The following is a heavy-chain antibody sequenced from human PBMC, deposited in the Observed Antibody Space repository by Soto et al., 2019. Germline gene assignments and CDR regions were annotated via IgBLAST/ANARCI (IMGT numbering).Heavy chain of an antibody. V-gene: IGHV5-51*03. CDR1: GYDFNTNW. CDR3: ARLYCSGGTCYPYYYYGMDV. CDR2: MYPGDSDT. D-gene: IGHD2-15*01. Sequence: PGESLKISCRGSGYDFNTNWFGWVRQLPGRGLEWVGIMYPGDSDTRYNPSLQGHVTLSADVTVSTAFLQWRSLKTSDTGMYYCARLYCSGGTCYPYYYYGMDVWGQGTTVTVSS. J-gene: IGHJ6*02.